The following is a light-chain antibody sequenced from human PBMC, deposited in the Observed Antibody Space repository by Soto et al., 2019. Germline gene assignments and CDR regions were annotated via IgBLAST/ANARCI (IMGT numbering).Light chain of an antibody. J-gene: IGKJ1*01. CDR2: GAS. Sequence: VLTQSPATVSLSPGERATLSCRASQSVSSNLAWYQQKPGQAPRLLIYGASTRATGIPARFSGSGSGTEFTLTISSLQSEDFAVYYCQQYNNWPRTFAQGTKADIK. V-gene: IGKV3-15*01. CDR1: QSVSSN. CDR3: QQYNNWPRT.